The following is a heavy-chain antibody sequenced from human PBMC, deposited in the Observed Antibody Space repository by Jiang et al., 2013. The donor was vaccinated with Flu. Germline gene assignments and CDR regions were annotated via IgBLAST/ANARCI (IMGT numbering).Heavy chain of an antibody. V-gene: IGHV1-69*04. J-gene: IGHJ6*02. CDR3: ARDPQQLVALYGMDV. Sequence: GIANYAQKFQGRVTITADKSTSTAYMELSSLRSEDTAVYYCARDPQQLVALYGMDVWGQGTTVTVSS. CDR2: GIA. D-gene: IGHD6-13*01.